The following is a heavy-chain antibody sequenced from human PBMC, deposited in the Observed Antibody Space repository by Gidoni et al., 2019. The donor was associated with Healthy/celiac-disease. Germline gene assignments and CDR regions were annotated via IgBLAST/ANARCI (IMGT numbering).Heavy chain of an antibody. CDR2: IIPILGIA. Sequence: QVQLVQSGAEVKKPGSSVKVSCKASGGTFSSYAISWVRQAPGQGLEWMGRIIPILGIANYAQKFQCRVTITADKSTSTAYMELSSLRSEDTAVYYCARDRFDSSLGHYYYYYMDVWGKGTTVTVSS. CDR1: GGTFSSYA. CDR3: ARDRFDSSLGHYYYYYMDV. J-gene: IGHJ6*03. D-gene: IGHD6-19*01. V-gene: IGHV1-69*04.